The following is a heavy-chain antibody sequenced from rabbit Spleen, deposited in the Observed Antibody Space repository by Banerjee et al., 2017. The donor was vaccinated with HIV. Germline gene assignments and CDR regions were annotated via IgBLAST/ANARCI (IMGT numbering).Heavy chain of an antibody. V-gene: IGHV1S45*01. J-gene: IGHJ4*01. D-gene: IGHD5-1*01. CDR2: IGVASRNT. CDR1: GFTLSSGY. CDR3: ARAYDSNTGFRL. Sequence: QEQLEESGRGLVQPGASLTLTCKASGFTLSSGYMCWVRQAPGKGLEWITCIGVASRNTDYASWAKGRFTISKTSSTTVTLQMTSLTAADTATYFCARAYDSNTGFRLWGPGTLVTVS.